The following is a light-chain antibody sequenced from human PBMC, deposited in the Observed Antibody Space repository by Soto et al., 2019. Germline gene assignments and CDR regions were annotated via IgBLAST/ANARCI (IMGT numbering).Light chain of an antibody. Sequence: DIQMTQSPSSLSASVGDRVTITCQASQDISNNLHWYQVKPGKDPKLLIYDASNLETGVPSRFSGSGPGTDFTFTINSLEPEDVATYYCQQYDYLPRTFGQGTKLQVK. V-gene: IGKV1-33*01. J-gene: IGKJ2*01. CDR3: QQYDYLPRT. CDR2: DAS. CDR1: QDISNN.